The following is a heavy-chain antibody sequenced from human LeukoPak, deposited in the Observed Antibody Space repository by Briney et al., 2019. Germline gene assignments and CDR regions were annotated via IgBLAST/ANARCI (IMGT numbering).Heavy chain of an antibody. CDR2: IYTGGST. D-gene: IGHD6-19*01. CDR3: ARAQWLAVGYYFDY. CDR1: GFSVSNNS. V-gene: IGHV3-66*01. Sequence: GGSLRLSCAASGFSVSNNSLIWVRQAPGKGLEWVSIIYTGGSTYNADSVKGRFTISRDNSKNTPYLQMNSLRAEDTAVYYCARAQWLAVGYYFDYWGQGTLVTVSS. J-gene: IGHJ4*02.